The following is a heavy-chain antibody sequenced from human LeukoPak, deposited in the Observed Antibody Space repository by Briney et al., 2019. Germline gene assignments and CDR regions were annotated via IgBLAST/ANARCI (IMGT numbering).Heavy chain of an antibody. CDR2: INNDGSST. Sequence: PGGSQRLSCAASGFTLSGYWMYWVRQAPGKGLVWVSRINNDGSSTSYADSVKGRFTISRDNAKNTLYLQMDSLRADDTAVYYCARVLCSGGSCSSYYYGMDVWGQGTTVTVSS. CDR1: GFTLSGYW. CDR3: ARVLCSGGSCSSYYYGMDV. J-gene: IGHJ6*02. V-gene: IGHV3-74*01. D-gene: IGHD2-15*01.